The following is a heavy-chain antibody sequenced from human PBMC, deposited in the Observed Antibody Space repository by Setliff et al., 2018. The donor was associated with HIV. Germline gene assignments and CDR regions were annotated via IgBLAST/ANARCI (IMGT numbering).Heavy chain of an antibody. CDR1: GGSLTNYY. Sequence: SETLSLTCAVYGGSLTNYYWSWIRQSPGKGLEWIGEITDDGTATYTSSLKSRVTISLDTSKKQLSQKVTSVTAADTAIYYCVRGANFYTPRKRIFDHWGQGVLVTVSS. D-gene: IGHD3-3*01. J-gene: IGHJ4*02. CDR2: ITDDGTA. CDR3: VRGANFYTPRKRIFDH. V-gene: IGHV4-34*01.